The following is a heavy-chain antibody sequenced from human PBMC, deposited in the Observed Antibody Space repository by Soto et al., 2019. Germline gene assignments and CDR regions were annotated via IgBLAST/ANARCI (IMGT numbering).Heavy chain of an antibody. V-gene: IGHV3-7*01. CDR3: ARGKSSRYFDY. Sequence: EVQLVESGGGLVQSGGSLRLSCAASGFIFDNYWMGWVRQAPGKGLEWVANIKQEGGESYYVDSVKGRFTISRDNAKNSLYLQMNTLRVEDTAVYYCARGKSSRYFDYWGQRTLVTVSS. CDR2: IKQEGGES. D-gene: IGHD6-13*01. CDR1: GFIFDNYW. J-gene: IGHJ4*02.